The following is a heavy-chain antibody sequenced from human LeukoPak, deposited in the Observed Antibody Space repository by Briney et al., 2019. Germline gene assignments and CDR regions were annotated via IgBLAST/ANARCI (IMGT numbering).Heavy chain of an antibody. CDR1: GGSIRSYY. Sequence: PSETLSLTCTVSGGSIRSYYWSWIRQPPGKGLECIGYIHYSGITDYNPSLKSRVTISVDTSKNEFSLKVRSVTAADTAVYYCARLSSPPVSSAFDIWGQGTMVTVSS. CDR3: ARLSSPPVSSAFDI. D-gene: IGHD2/OR15-2a*01. V-gene: IGHV4-59*01. J-gene: IGHJ3*02. CDR2: IHYSGIT.